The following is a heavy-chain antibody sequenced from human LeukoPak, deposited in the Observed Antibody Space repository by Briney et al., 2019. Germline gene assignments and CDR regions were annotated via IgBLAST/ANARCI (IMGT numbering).Heavy chain of an antibody. Sequence: GESLKISCKGSGYSFTSYWIGWVRQMPGKGLEWMGIIYPGDPDTRYSPSFQGQVTISADKSISTAYLQWSSLKASDTAMYYCASRGNVWGSYRPSDAFDIWGQGTMVTVSS. CDR1: GYSFTSYW. V-gene: IGHV5-51*01. CDR2: IYPGDPDT. CDR3: ASRGNVWGSYRPSDAFDI. D-gene: IGHD3-16*02. J-gene: IGHJ3*02.